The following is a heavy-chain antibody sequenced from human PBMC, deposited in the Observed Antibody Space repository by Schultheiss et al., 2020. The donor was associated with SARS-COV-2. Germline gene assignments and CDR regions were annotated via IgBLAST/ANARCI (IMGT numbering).Heavy chain of an antibody. Sequence: GGSLRLSCKGSGYSFTSYWIGWVRQMPGKGLEWMGIIYPCDSDTRYSPSFQGQVTISADKSISTAYLQWSSLKASDTAMYYCARQWYQLSEHFDYWGQGTLVTVSS. CDR3: ARQWYQLSEHFDY. D-gene: IGHD2-2*01. J-gene: IGHJ4*02. CDR1: GYSFTSYW. V-gene: IGHV5-51*01. CDR2: IYPCDSDT.